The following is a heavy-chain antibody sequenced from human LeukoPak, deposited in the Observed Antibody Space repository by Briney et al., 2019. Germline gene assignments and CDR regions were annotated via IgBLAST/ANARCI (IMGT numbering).Heavy chain of an antibody. Sequence: ETLCLSRALYGGSLCGYYWSWICETPRRGVGWVVEIYLSGSTNYNPSLKSRVTISVDTSKNQFSLKLSSVTAADTAVYYCATSSGYSGYVKRKTADCCGQATLITVSS. CDR2: IYLSGST. CDR3: ATSSGYSGYVKRKTADC. V-gene: IGHV4-34*01. J-gene: IGHJ4*02. CDR1: GGSLCGYY. D-gene: IGHD5-12*01.